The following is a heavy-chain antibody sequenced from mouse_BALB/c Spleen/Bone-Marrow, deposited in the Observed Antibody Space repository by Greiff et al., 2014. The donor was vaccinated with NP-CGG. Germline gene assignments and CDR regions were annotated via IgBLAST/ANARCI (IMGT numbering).Heavy chain of an antibody. Sequence: LVKTGASVKISCKASGYSFTGYYMHWVKQSHGKSLEWIGYIRCDNGATSYNQKFKGKATFTVDTSSSIAYMQFNSLTSEDSAVYYCARVSYDYDYAMDYWGRGTSVTVSS. D-gene: IGHD2-4*01. CDR1: GYSFTGYY. J-gene: IGHJ4*01. CDR2: IRCDNGAT. CDR3: ARVSYDYDYAMDY. V-gene: IGHV1S34*01.